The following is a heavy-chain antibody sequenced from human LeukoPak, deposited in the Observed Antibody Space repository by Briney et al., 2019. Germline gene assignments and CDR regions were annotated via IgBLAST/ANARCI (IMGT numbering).Heavy chain of an antibody. CDR1: GFTFSSYA. CDR3: AKSSSLVVITNFDH. J-gene: IGHJ4*02. CDR2: ISGGAIST. D-gene: IGHD3-22*01. Sequence: GGSLRLSCAASGFTFSSYAMSWVRQAPGKGLEWVSGISGGAISTYYADSVKGRFTISRDNSKNTLYLQLNSLRAEDTAAYYCAKSSSLVVITNFDHWGQGTLVTVSS. V-gene: IGHV3-23*01.